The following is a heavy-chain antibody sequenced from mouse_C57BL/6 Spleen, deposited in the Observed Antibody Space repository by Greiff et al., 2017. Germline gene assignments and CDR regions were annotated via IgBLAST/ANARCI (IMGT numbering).Heavy chain of an antibody. CDR3: TTLRGFAY. J-gene: IGHJ3*01. CDR2: IDPENGDT. CDR1: GFNIKDDY. V-gene: IGHV14-4*01. Sequence: VQLKQSGAELVRPGASVKLSCTASGFNIKDDYMHWVKQRPEQGLEWIGWIDPENGDTEYASKFQGKATITADTSSNTAYLQLSSLTSEDTAVYYCTTLRGFAYWGQGTLVTVSA.